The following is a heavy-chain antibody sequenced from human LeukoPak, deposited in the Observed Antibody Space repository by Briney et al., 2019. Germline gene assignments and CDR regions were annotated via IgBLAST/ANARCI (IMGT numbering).Heavy chain of an antibody. Sequence: GGSLRLSCAAAGFTFSSYAMSWVRQAPGEGREWGSAISGSGGSTYYADSVKGRFTISSDNYKNTLYLQMNSLRAEDTAVYYCAKSGGWSKAYYFDYWGQGTLVTVSS. CDR2: ISGSGGST. D-gene: IGHD6-19*01. CDR3: AKSGGWSKAYYFDY. CDR1: GFTFSSYA. V-gene: IGHV3-23*01. J-gene: IGHJ4*02.